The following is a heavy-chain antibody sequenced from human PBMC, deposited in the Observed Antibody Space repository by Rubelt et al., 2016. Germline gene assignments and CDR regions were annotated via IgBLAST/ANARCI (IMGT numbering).Heavy chain of an antibody. CDR1: GFTFSSYA. J-gene: IGHJ4*02. Sequence: QVQLVESGGGVVQPGRSLRLSCAASGFTFSSYAMHWVRQAPGKGLEWVAVISYDGSNKYYADSVKGRFNISRDDSKNTLYLQMNGLRAEDTAVYYCARGDAADYWGQGTLVTVSS. CDR3: ARGDAADY. V-gene: IGHV3-30*04. CDR2: ISYDGSNK.